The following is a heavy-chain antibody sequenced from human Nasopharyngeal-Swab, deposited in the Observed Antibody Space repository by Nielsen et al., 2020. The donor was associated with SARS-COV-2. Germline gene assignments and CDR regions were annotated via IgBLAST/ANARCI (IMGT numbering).Heavy chain of an antibody. CDR3: ARDRQGGDGFDY. CDR2: IYYSGST. CDR1: GGSISSYY. V-gene: IGHV4-59*01. Sequence: GSLRLSCTVSGGSISSYYWSWIRQPPGKGLEWIGYIYYSGSTNYNPSLKSRVTISVDTSKNQFSLKLSSVTAADTAVYYCARDRQGGDGFDYWGQGTLVTVSS. J-gene: IGHJ4*02. D-gene: IGHD2-21*02.